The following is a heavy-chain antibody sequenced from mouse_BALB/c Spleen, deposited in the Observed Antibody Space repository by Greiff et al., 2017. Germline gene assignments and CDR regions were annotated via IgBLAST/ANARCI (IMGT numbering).Heavy chain of an antibody. V-gene: IGHV3-8*02. D-gene: IGHD2-3*01. Sequence: VQLKESGPSLVKPSQSLSLTCSVSGDSFTSGYWNWIRKFPGNKLEYMGYISYSGSTYYNPSLKSRISITRDTSKNQYYLQLNTVTTEDTATYYCASRWLAPWYFDVWGAGTTVTVSS. CDR3: ASRWLAPWYFDV. CDR1: GDSFTSGY. J-gene: IGHJ1*01. CDR2: ISYSGST.